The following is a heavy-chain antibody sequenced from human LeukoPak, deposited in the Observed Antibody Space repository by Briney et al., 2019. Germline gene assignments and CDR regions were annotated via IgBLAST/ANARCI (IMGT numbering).Heavy chain of an antibody. CDR1: GGSISSYY. CDR2: IYYSGST. V-gene: IGHV4-59*08. D-gene: IGHD6-6*01. CDR3: ARHAGNKGGSSLIDY. Sequence: SETLSLTCTVSGGSISSYYWSWFRQPPGKGLEWIAYIYYSGSTNYNPSLKSRVTISLDTSKNQLSLNLRSVTATDTAVYYCARHAGNKGGSSLIDYWGQGTLVTVSS. J-gene: IGHJ4*02.